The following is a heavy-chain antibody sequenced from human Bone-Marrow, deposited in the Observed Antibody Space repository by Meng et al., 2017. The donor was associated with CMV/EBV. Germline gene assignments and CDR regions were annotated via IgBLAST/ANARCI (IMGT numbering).Heavy chain of an antibody. CDR3: ARPRGLRRLYGWGNWFDP. V-gene: IGHV1-8*01. J-gene: IGHJ5*02. Sequence: ASVKVSCKASGYTFTSYDINWVRQATGQGLEWMGWMNPNSGNTGYAQKFQGRVTMTRNTSISTAYMELSSLRSEDTAVYYCARPRGLRRLYGWGNWFDPWGQGTLVTVSS. D-gene: IGHD5-12*01. CDR2: MNPNSGNT. CDR1: GYTFTSYD.